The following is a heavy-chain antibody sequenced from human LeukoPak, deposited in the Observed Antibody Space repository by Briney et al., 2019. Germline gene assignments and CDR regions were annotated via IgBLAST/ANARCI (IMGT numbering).Heavy chain of an antibody. CDR1: GFTFSSYG. V-gene: IGHV3-33*01. CDR3: ARELASFGGRDAFDI. D-gene: IGHD3-16*01. CDR2: IWYDGSNK. J-gene: IGHJ3*02. Sequence: GGSLRLSCAASGFTFSSYGMHWGRQAPGKGLEWGAVIWYDGSNKYYADSVKGRFTISRDNSKNTLYLQMYSLRAQDTAAYYCARELASFGGRDAFDIWGQGTMVTVSS.